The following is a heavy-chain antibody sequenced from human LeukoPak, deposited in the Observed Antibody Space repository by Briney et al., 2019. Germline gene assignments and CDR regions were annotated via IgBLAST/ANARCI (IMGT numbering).Heavy chain of an antibody. CDR3: AREAFGVVMTFDY. Sequence: SSETLSLTCTVSGSSINNYYWSWIRQPPGKGLEWIGYINYSGDTNSNPSLESRVTMSVDTSKNQFSLKLSSVTAADTAVYYCAREAFGVVMTFDYWGQGTLVTVSS. V-gene: IGHV4-59*12. CDR1: GSSINNYY. J-gene: IGHJ4*02. D-gene: IGHD3-3*01. CDR2: INYSGDT.